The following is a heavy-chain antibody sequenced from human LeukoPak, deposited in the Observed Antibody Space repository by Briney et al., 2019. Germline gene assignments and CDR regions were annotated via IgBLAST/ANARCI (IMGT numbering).Heavy chain of an antibody. Sequence: GGSLRLSCAASGFTFSEYWMLWVRQAPGKGLESVSRINTDGTVTTYADSVKGRFTVSRDNADNKMFLQMNSVRDEDTAVYYCATKQWLAPPPDSWGQGTPVTVSS. J-gene: IGHJ4*02. V-gene: IGHV3-74*01. CDR1: GFTFSEYW. CDR2: INTDGTVT. CDR3: ATKQWLAPPPDS. D-gene: IGHD6-19*01.